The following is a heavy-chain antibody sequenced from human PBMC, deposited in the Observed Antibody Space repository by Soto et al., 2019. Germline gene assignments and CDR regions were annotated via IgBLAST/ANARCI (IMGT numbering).Heavy chain of an antibody. CDR1: GFSLTTRGVG. D-gene: IGHD2-15*01. V-gene: IGHV2-5*02. J-gene: IGHJ4*02. CDR2: IYWDDDE. Sequence: SGPTLVNPTQTLTLTCTFSGFSLTTRGVGVGWIRQPPGKALEWLALIYWDDDEGYSPSLKSSLTITKDTSKNQVVLAMTNMDPVDTATYYFAHLVVAGLTYYYDSCGQGTLVTVSS. CDR3: AHLVVAGLTYYYDS.